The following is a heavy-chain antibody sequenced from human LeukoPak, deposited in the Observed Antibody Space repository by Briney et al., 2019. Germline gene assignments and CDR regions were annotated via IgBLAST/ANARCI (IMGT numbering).Heavy chain of an antibody. D-gene: IGHD6-13*01. Sequence: GESLRLSCVASGFTFDDHGMSWVRQAPGKGPEWVSGIKWNGGSTGYADSVKGRFTISRDNAKNSLHLQMNSLRAEDTAVYYCARDTQQQRIGHVNSAFDIWGQGTMVTVSS. V-gene: IGHV3-20*04. CDR3: ARDTQQQRIGHVNSAFDI. J-gene: IGHJ3*02. CDR2: IKWNGGST. CDR1: GFTFDDHG.